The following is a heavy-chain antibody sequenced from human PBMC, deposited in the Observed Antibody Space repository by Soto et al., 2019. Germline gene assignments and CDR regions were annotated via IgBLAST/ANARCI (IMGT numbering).Heavy chain of an antibody. Sequence: GGSLRLSCAASGFTFRNYAMSWVRQAPGKGLEWVSGTGGYTHYADSVKGRFTISRDNSKNTLYLQMNSLKAEDTAVYYCAKNFDFWSALADYWGQGSLVTVSS. D-gene: IGHD3-3*01. CDR2: TGGYT. CDR3: AKNFDFWSALADY. J-gene: IGHJ4*02. V-gene: IGHV3-23*01. CDR1: GFTFRNYA.